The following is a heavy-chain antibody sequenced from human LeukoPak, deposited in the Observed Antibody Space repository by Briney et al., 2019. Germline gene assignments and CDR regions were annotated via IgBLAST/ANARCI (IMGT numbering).Heavy chain of an antibody. CDR1: GFTFSGYS. CDR3: ARENSGYSSGWYRT. J-gene: IGHJ4*02. Sequence: PGGSLRLSCAASGFTFSGYSMNWVRQAPGKGLEWVSSTSSSSSYIYYADSVKGRFTISRDNAKNSLYLQMNSLRAEDTAVYYCARENSGYSSGWYRTWGQGTLVTVSS. V-gene: IGHV3-21*01. CDR2: TSSSSSYI. D-gene: IGHD6-19*01.